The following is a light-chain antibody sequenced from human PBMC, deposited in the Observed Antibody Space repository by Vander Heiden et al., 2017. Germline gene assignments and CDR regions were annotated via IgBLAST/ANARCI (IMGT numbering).Light chain of an antibody. CDR2: GNS. J-gene: IGLJ3*02. CDR3: QSYDSSLSGSV. V-gene: IGLV1-40*01. CDR1: SSNIGAGYD. Sequence: QPVLPQPPSVSAAPGQRVTISCTGSSSNIGAGYDVHWYQQLPGTAPKLLIYGNSNRPSGVPDRFSGSKSGTSASLAITGLQAEDEADYYCQSYDSSLSGSVFGGGTKLTVL.